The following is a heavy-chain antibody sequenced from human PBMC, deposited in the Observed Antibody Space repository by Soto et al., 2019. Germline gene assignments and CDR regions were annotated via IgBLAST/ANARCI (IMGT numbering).Heavy chain of an antibody. CDR1: GFTFSNHA. CDR3: ARADVKIFGVATRDH. V-gene: IGHV3-23*01. J-gene: IGHJ4*02. CDR2: ITGHGGTT. Sequence: LRLSCAASGFTFSNHAMSWVRQGPGKGLEWVAGITGHGGTTYYADSVKGPLTISRDNSKNAVYLQMNSLTAEDTAVYFCARADVKIFGVATRDHWVQGTRVPISS. D-gene: IGHD3-3*01.